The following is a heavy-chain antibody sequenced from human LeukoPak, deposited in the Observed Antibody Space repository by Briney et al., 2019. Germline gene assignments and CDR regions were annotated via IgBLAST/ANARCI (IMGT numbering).Heavy chain of an antibody. D-gene: IGHD6-19*01. J-gene: IGHJ4*02. CDR2: IKPDGSAA. Sequence: GGSLTLSCTDSGFTFSMYWMSWVRQAPGKGLEWLASIKPDGSAAIYVDSMKGRFTISRDNAKNSLYLQMNSLTVEDTAVYYCATHSDWRFDFWGQGTLVTVSS. CDR3: ATHSDWRFDF. V-gene: IGHV3-7*01. CDR1: GFTFSMYW.